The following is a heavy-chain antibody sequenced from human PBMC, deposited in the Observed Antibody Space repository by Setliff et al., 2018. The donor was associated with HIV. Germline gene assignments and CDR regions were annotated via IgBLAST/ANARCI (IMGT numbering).Heavy chain of an antibody. V-gene: IGHV4-59*11. Sequence: PSETLSLTCSLSGDFINNHYWSWIRQPPGKGLEWIGHIYYSGDTNYSPSLKSRVTISMDTSKNQFSLKLTSVTAADTAVYYCARGNDNDQRGGNYYFMDVWDKGTTVTVSS. J-gene: IGHJ6*03. CDR2: IYYSGDT. CDR3: ARGNDNDQRGGNYYFMDV. D-gene: IGHD6-25*01. CDR1: GDFINNHY.